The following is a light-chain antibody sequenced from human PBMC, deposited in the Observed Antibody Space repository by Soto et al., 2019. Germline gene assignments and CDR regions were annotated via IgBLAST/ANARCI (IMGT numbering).Light chain of an antibody. J-gene: IGKJ3*01. Sequence: EIVLTQSPGTLSLSPGERATLSCRASQSVSNNYLAWYQQKPGQAPRLLIYGASNRATGIPDRFSGSGSGTDFTLTISRLEPEDFATYYCQQYYSYPFTFGPGTKVDIK. V-gene: IGKV3-20*01. CDR1: QSVSNNY. CDR2: GAS. CDR3: QQYYSYPFT.